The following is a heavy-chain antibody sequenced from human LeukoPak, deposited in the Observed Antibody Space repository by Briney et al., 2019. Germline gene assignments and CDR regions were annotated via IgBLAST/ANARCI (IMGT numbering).Heavy chain of an antibody. D-gene: IGHD3-16*01. Sequence: SETLSLTCTVSGGSISSYYWSWIRQPPGKGLEWIGYIYYSGSTNYNPSLKSRVTISVDTSKNQFSLKLSSVTAADTAVYYCARWGNGLNYFDYWGQGTLVTVSS. J-gene: IGHJ4*02. V-gene: IGHV4-59*08. CDR2: IYYSGST. CDR3: ARWGNGLNYFDY. CDR1: GGSISSYY.